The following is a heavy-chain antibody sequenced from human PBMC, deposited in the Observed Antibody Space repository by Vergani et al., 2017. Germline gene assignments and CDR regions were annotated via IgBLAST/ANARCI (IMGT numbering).Heavy chain of an antibody. D-gene: IGHD3-10*01. Sequence: QVQLQESGPGLVKPSETLSLTCAVYGGSFSGYYWSWIRQPPGKGLEWIGEINHSGSTNYNPSLKSRVTISVDTSKNQFSLKLSSVTAADTAVYYCAKAIYGSGSYYLMDVWGQGTTVTVSS. J-gene: IGHJ6*02. CDR2: INHSGST. V-gene: IGHV4-34*01. CDR1: GGSFSGYY. CDR3: AKAIYGSGSYYLMDV.